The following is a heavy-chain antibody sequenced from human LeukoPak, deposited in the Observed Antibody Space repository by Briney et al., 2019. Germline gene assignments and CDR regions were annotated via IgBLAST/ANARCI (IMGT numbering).Heavy chain of an antibody. CDR1: GGSFGDYY. V-gene: IGHV4-34*01. D-gene: IGHD1-26*01. CDR2: INHSGNT. J-gene: IGHJ3*02. CDR3: ARHGKGGSYFYAFDI. Sequence: SETLSLTCAVYGGSFGDYYWSWIRQPPGKGLEWIGEINHSGNTNYSPSLRGRVTISIDTSKNQFSLRLSSVTAADTAVYFCARHGKGGSYFYAFDIWGQGTMVTVSS.